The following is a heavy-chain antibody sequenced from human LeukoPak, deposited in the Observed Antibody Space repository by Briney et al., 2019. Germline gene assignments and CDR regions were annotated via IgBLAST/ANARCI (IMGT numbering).Heavy chain of an antibody. CDR1: GFTFSSYA. CDR2: ISDSGGDT. Sequence: SGGSLRLSCAASGFTFSSYAMNWVRQAPGKGLEWVSTISDSGGDTYYADSVRGRFTISRDNSKNTLFLHMNSLRVEDTAVYYCAKAPAAATKYYYGMDVWGQGTTVTVSS. V-gene: IGHV3-23*01. CDR3: AKAPAAATKYYYGMDV. J-gene: IGHJ6*02. D-gene: IGHD6-13*01.